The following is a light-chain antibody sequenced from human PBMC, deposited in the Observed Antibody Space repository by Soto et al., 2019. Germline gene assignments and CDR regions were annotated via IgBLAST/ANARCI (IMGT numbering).Light chain of an antibody. Sequence: QSVLTQPASESGSTRQSITSSCTRTSSDVGGNKYVSWYQQHPGKAPKLVTNEISNRPSGDSNRFSGSKSGNTASLTISGLQAEDEADYYCSSYTGSATLVVFGGGTKLTVL. V-gene: IGLV2-14*01. CDR1: SSDVGGNKY. J-gene: IGLJ3*02. CDR2: EIS. CDR3: SSYTGSATLVV.